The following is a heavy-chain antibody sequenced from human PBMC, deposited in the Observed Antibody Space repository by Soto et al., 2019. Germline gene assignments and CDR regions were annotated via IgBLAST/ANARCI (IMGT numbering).Heavy chain of an antibody. Sequence: LRLSCAASGFPFSSYVMSWVRQAPGKGLEWVSGISGGGSNTFYADSVKGRFTISRDNSKNTLLLQMNGLGAEDTAVYYCAKDSNKYSSSLRGRYFDYWGQGIGVTVSS. CDR3: AKDSNKYSSSLRGRYFDY. V-gene: IGHV3-23*01. CDR1: GFPFSSYV. D-gene: IGHD4-4*01. J-gene: IGHJ4*02. CDR2: ISGGGSNT.